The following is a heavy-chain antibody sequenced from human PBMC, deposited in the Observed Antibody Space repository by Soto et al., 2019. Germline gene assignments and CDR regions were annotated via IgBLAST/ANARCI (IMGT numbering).Heavy chain of an antibody. V-gene: IGHV1-18*01. Sequence: QVQLVQSGGEVKRPGASVKVSCKTSGYSFASFGITWVRQAPGQGLEWMGWISGYTGYANYPERFEDRVTLSTDPSTTTAFMELRSLRSDDTAVYYCARDTRNYLDYWGQGTLVTVSS. CDR1: GYSFASFG. D-gene: IGHD4-4*01. J-gene: IGHJ4*02. CDR2: ISGYTGYA. CDR3: ARDTRNYLDY.